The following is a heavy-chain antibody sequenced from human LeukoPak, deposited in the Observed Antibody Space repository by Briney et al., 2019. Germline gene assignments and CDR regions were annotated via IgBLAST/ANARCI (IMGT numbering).Heavy chain of an antibody. CDR3: ARVAQWLAIRYFDY. V-gene: IGHV1-2*06. CDR1: GYTFTGYY. J-gene: IGHJ4*02. D-gene: IGHD6-19*01. CDR2: TNPNSGGT. Sequence: GASVKVSCKASGYTFTGYYMHWVRQAPGQGLEWMGRTNPNSGGTNYAQKFQGRVTMTRDTSTSTVYMELSSLRSEDTAVYYCARVAQWLAIRYFDYWGQGTLVTVSS.